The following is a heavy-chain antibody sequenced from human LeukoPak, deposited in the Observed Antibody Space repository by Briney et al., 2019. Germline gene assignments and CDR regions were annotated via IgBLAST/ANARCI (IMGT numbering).Heavy chain of an antibody. CDR3: ARGGGLDV. D-gene: IGHD3-16*01. CDR2: INHNGNVN. CDR1: GFTFSSYW. Sequence: GGSLRLSCAAPGFTFSSYWMNWARQAPGKGLEWVASINHNGNVNYYVDSVKGRFTISRDNAKNSLYLQMSNLRAEDTAVYFCARGGGLDVWGQGATVTVSS. J-gene: IGHJ6*02. V-gene: IGHV3-7*03.